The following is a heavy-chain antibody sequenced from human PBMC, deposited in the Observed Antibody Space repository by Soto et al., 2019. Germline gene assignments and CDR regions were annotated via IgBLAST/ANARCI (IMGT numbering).Heavy chain of an antibody. D-gene: IGHD1-1*01. V-gene: IGHV4-4*02. J-gene: IGHJ6*02. CDR2: IFHNGRT. CDR3: AKGNEALDV. Sequence: QVQLQESGPRLVKPSGTLSLTCVVSGGSLSVNNWWSWVRQSPGRGLEWIGEIFHNGRTSYNPSLRGQVTMSVDKSNNQFFLRLTSVTAADTAVYYCAKGNEALDVWGQGTTVIVS. CDR1: GGSLSVNNW.